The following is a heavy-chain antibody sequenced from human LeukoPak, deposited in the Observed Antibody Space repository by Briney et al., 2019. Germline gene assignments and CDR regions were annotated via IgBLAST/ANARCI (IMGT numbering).Heavy chain of an antibody. CDR1: GGSFSDYY. V-gene: IGHV4-34*01. D-gene: IGHD3-3*01. J-gene: IGHJ3*02. Sequence: SETLSLTCAVYGGSFSDYYWSWIRQPPGKGLEWIGEINRRGSTNYNPSLKSRVTISVDTSKNQFSLKLSSVTAADTAVYYCARGLGGGVGAFDIWGQGTMVTVSS. CDR2: INRRGST. CDR3: ARGLGGGVGAFDI.